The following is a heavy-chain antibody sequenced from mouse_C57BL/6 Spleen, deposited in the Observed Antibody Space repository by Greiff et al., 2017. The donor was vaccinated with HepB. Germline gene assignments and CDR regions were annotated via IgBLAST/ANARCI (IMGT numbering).Heavy chain of an antibody. Sequence: VQLKQSGPELVKPGASVKISCKASGYSFTDYNMNWVKQSNGKSLEWIGVINPNYGTTSYNQKFKGKATLTVDQSSSPAYMQLNSLTSEDSAVYYCARWRLRRGMYAMDYWGQGTSVTVSS. CDR3: ARWRLRRGMYAMDY. CDR1: GYSFTDYN. CDR2: INPNYGTT. D-gene: IGHD2-4*01. V-gene: IGHV1-39*01. J-gene: IGHJ4*01.